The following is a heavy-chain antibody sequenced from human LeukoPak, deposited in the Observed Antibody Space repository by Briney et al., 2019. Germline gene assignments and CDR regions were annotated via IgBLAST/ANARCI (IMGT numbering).Heavy chain of an antibody. CDR3: ARTPSWRFPYYYYMDV. J-gene: IGHJ6*03. V-gene: IGHV4-34*01. Sequence: SETLSLTCAVYGGSFSGYYWSWIRQPPGKGLEWIGEINHSGSTNYNPSLKSRVTISVDTSKNQFSLKLSSVTAADTAVYYCARTPSWRFPYYYYMDVWGKGTTVTVSS. CDR1: GGSFSGYY. CDR2: INHSGST. D-gene: IGHD3-3*01.